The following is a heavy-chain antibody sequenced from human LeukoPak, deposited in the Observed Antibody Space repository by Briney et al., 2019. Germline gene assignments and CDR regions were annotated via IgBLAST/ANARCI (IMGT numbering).Heavy chain of an antibody. V-gene: IGHV3-30-3*01. CDR1: GFTFSYYT. Sequence: GGSLRLPCAAPGFTFSYYTMHWVRQASGKGLEGVAVISYDGSNKYYADSVKGRFTIPRDNSKNTLYLQMNRLRSEDTPVYYCASVLNYYDSSGYYFSYWGQGTLVTVSS. D-gene: IGHD3-22*01. CDR2: ISYDGSNK. J-gene: IGHJ4*02. CDR3: ASVLNYYDSSGYYFSY.